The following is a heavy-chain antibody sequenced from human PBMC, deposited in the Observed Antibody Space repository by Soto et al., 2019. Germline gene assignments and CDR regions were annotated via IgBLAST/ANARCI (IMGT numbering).Heavy chain of an antibody. V-gene: IGHV3-74*01. CDR3: ARGDLSFPIDI. Sequence: GGSLRLSCAASGFTFSSYWMHWVRQAPGKGLVWVSRINSDGSSTSYADSVKGRFTISRDNAKNTLYLQMNSLRAEDTAVYYCARGDLSFPIDIWGQGTMVTVSS. D-gene: IGHD3-16*01. CDR1: GFTFSSYW. J-gene: IGHJ3*02. CDR2: INSDGSST.